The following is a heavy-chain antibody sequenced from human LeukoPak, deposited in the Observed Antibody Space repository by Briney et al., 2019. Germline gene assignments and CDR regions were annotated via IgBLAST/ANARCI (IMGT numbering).Heavy chain of an antibody. D-gene: IGHD1-7*01. CDR2: IYFTGST. V-gene: IGHV4-39*07. Sequence: SETLSLTCTVSGGSISSNNFYWGWIRQPPGKGLEWIGSIYFTGSTYYNPSLKSRVTISVDTSKNQFSLKLSSVTAADTAVYYCARAYKGTISLNYYYYMDVWGKGTTVTVSS. CDR3: ARAYKGTISLNYYYYMDV. CDR1: GGSISSNNFY. J-gene: IGHJ6*03.